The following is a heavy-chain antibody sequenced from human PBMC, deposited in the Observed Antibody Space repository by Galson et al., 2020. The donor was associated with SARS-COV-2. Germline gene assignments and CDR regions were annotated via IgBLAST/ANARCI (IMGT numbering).Heavy chain of an antibody. CDR3: VRSTVTTPFDY. J-gene: IGHJ4*02. CDR1: GFTVSTKY. CDR2: IYSGGST. V-gene: IGHV3-66*01. Sequence: GGSLRLSCAASGFTVSTKYMSWVRQAPGKGLEWVSVIYSGGSTHYADSVKGRFTVSRDNSNNIVHLQMSTLRAEDTAVYYCVRSTVTTPFDYWGQGTRVTVSS. D-gene: IGHD4-17*01.